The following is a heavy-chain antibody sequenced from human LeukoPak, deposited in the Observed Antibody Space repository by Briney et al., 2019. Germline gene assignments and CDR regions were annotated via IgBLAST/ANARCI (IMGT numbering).Heavy chain of an antibody. V-gene: IGHV2-70*11. CDR3: ARESYYELVD. Sequence: ESGPTLVSPPQTLTLTCTFSGFSLRTRGRCVSWIRQPPGKALEWLARIDWDDDKYYSTSLKTRLTISKDTSKNQVVLTMTNMDPVDTATYYCARESYYELVDWGQGTLVTVSS. CDR1: GFSLRTRGRC. J-gene: IGHJ4*02. D-gene: IGHD3-22*01. CDR2: IDWDDDK.